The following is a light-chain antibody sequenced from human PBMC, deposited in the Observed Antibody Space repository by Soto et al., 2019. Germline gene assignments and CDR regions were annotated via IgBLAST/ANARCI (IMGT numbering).Light chain of an antibody. J-gene: IGKJ2*01. CDR1: QSLLYSSNNKNY. Sequence: DIVMTQSPDSLPVSLGERATINCKSSQSLLYSSNNKNYLAWYQQKPGQPPKLLIYWASNRESGVPDRFSGSEYGTEFTRTINSRQDEAVAVYYCQQYLRSPDNFGQGTKLEIK. V-gene: IGKV4-1*01. CDR2: WAS. CDR3: QQYLRSPDN.